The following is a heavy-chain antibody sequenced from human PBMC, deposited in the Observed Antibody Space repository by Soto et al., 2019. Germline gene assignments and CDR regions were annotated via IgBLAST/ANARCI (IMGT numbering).Heavy chain of an antibody. CDR3: ATSYGSGYRAFDF. D-gene: IGHD3-10*01. J-gene: IGHJ4*02. CDR2: VNPILSTS. V-gene: IGHV1-69*04. Sequence: QVQLVQSGAEVKRPGSSVKVSCKASGDTFNFYSINWVRQAPGLGLEWMGRVNPILSTSNYAQRFQGRVTMTADKSTSTAYMELSGLRSEDTAIYYCATSYGSGYRAFDFWGQGALVTVSS. CDR1: GDTFNFYS.